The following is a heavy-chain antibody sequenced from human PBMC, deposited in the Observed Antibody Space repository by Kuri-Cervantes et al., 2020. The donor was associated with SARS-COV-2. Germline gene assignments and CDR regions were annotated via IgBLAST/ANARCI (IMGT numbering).Heavy chain of an antibody. D-gene: IGHD7-27*01. Sequence: GESLKISCAASGFTVSSNYMSWVRQAPGKGLEWVSSISGSGSYIYYADSVKGRFTISRDNAKNSLYLQMSSLRAEDTAVYYCARDLRLGKSLDYWGQGTLVTVSS. J-gene: IGHJ4*02. CDR2: ISGSGSYI. CDR3: ARDLRLGKSLDY. V-gene: IGHV3-21*01. CDR1: GFTVSSNY.